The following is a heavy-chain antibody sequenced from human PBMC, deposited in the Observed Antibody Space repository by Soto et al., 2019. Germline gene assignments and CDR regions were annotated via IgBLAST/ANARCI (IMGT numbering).Heavy chain of an antibody. CDR3: ATPPAGYYYYGMDV. Sequence: QVQLVQSGAEVQKPGSSVKVSCKASGGTFSSYAISWVRQAPGQGLEWMGGIIRIFGTADYAQKFQGRVTITADESTSTAYMELSSLTSEDTAVYYCATPPAGYYYYGMDVWGQGTTVTVSS. CDR1: GGTFSSYA. J-gene: IGHJ6*02. CDR2: IIRIFGTA. V-gene: IGHV1-69*12.